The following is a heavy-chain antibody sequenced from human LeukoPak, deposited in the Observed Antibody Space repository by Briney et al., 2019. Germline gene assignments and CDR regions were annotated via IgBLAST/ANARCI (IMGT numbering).Heavy chain of an antibody. V-gene: IGHV3-73*01. Sequence: GGSLRHSCAASGFTFSGSAMHWVRQASGRGLEWVGRIRSKANSYATAYAASVKGRFTISRDDSKNTAYLQMNSLKTEDTAVYYCTRPSYGDGLRDYWGQGTLVTVSS. CDR1: GFTFSGSA. CDR3: TRPSYGDGLRDY. CDR2: IRSKANSYAT. J-gene: IGHJ4*02. D-gene: IGHD4-17*01.